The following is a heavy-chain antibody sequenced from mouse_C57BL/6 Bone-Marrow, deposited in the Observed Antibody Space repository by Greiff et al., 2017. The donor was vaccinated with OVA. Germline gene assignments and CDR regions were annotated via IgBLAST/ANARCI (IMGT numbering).Heavy chain of an antibody. V-gene: IGHV3-6*01. J-gene: IGHJ1*03. CDR2: ISYDGSN. Sequence: EVKVEESGPGLVKPSQSLSLTCSVTGYSITSGYYWKWIRQFPGNKLEWMGYISYDGSNNYNPSLKNRISITRDTSKNQFFLKLNSVTTEDTATEYCARAGGIYYDFDWYFDVWGTGTTVTVSS. CDR3: ARAGGIYYDFDWYFDV. D-gene: IGHD2-4*01. CDR1: GYSITSGYY.